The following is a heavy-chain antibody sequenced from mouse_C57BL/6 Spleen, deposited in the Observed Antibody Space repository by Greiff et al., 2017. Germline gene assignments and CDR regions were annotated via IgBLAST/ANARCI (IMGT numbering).Heavy chain of an antibody. D-gene: IGHD1-1*01. J-gene: IGHJ2*01. V-gene: IGHV8-8*01. CDR3: ARITTAVVADY. CDR1: GFSLSTFGMG. Sequence: QVTLKESGPGILQPSQTLSLTCSFSGFSLSTFGMGVGWSRQPSGKGLEWLVHIWWDDDKYYNPVLKSRPTISKDTSKNQVFLKSANVDTADTATYYCARITTAVVADYWGQGTTLTVSS. CDR2: IWWDDDK.